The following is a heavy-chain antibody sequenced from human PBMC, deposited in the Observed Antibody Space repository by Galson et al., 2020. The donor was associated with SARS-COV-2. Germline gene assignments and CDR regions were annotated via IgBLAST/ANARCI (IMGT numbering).Heavy chain of an antibody. D-gene: IGHD3-22*01. CDR2: INHSGST. V-gene: IGHV4-34*01. CDR3: ARAVLFKTYYYDSSGYRFGTHFDY. Sequence: SETLSLTCAVYGGSFSGYYWSWIRQPPGKGLEWIGEINHSGSTNYNPSLKSRVTISVDTSKNQFSLKLSSVTAADTAVYYCARAVLFKTYYYDSSGYRFGTHFDYWGQGTLVTVSS. J-gene: IGHJ4*02. CDR1: GGSFSGYY.